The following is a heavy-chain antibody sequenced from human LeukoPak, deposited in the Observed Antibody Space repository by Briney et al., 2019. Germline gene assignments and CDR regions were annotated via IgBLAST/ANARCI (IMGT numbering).Heavy chain of an antibody. D-gene: IGHD1-14*01. CDR1: GFTFSSYS. Sequence: GGSLRLSCAASGFTFSSYSMNWVRQAPGKGLEWVSSISSSSSYIYYADSVKGRFTISRDNSKNTLYLQMNSLRAEDTAVYYCAKASVLRNYYFDYWGQGTLVTVSS. CDR2: ISSSSSYI. J-gene: IGHJ4*02. CDR3: AKASVLRNYYFDY. V-gene: IGHV3-21*04.